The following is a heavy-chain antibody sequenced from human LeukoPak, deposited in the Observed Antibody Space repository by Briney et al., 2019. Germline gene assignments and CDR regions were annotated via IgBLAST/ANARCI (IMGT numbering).Heavy chain of an antibody. D-gene: IGHD3-10*01. CDR1: GGSISSDDYY. V-gene: IGHV4-30-4*01. J-gene: IGHJ4*02. Sequence: NPSETLSLTCTVSGGSISSDDYYWSWIRQPPGKGLEWIGYINYSGSTYYNPSLKSRVTISVDTSKNQFSLKLSSVTAADTAVYYCARHRGDVEAFDYWGQGTLVTVSS. CDR3: ARHRGDVEAFDY. CDR2: INYSGST.